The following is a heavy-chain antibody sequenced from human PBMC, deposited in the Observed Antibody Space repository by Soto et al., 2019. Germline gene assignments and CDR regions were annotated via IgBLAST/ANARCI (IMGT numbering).Heavy chain of an antibody. Sequence: EASVKVSCKASGYTFTGYAMHWVRQAPGQRLEWMGWINAGNGNTKYSQKFQGGVTITRDTSASTAYMGLSSLRSEDTAVYYCARAVAVAADFDYWGQGTLVTVSS. D-gene: IGHD6-19*01. CDR1: GYTFTGYA. CDR3: ARAVAVAADFDY. V-gene: IGHV1-3*01. CDR2: INAGNGNT. J-gene: IGHJ4*02.